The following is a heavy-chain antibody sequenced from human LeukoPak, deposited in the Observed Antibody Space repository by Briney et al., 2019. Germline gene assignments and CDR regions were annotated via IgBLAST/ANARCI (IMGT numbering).Heavy chain of an antibody. CDR1: GGSISSVY. CDR2: ISFRGST. V-gene: IGHV4-59*01. CDR3: AKGGGGIAADY. D-gene: IGHD6-13*01. Sequence: SETLSLTCSVSGGSISSVYWSWIRQPPGKGLEWIGYISFRGSTNYNPSFKSRVTMSLDTSRNQFSLRLRSVTAADTAMYYCAKGGGGIAADYWGQGTLVTVSS. J-gene: IGHJ4*02.